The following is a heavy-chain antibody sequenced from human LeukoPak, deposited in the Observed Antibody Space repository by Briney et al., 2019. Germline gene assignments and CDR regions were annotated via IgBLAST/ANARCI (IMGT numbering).Heavy chain of an antibody. D-gene: IGHD3-16*01. J-gene: IGHJ4*02. CDR2: ISYDGSNK. V-gene: IGHV3-30*03. CDR3: ASLGGDPFDY. CDR1: GFTFSSYG. Sequence: GGSLRLSCAASGFTFSSYGMHWVRQAPGKGLEWVAVISYDGSNKYYADFVKGRFTISRDNSKNTLYLQMNSLRAEDTAVYYCASLGGDPFDYWGQGTLVTVSS.